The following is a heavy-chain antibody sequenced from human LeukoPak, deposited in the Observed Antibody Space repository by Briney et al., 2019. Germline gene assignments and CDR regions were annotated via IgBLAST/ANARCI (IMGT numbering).Heavy chain of an antibody. CDR2: INHSGST. D-gene: IGHD2-2*01. CDR3: ASQPAAMYYYYYGMDV. V-gene: IGHV4-34*01. CDR1: GGSFSGYY. Sequence: SSETLSLTCAVYGGSFSGYYWSWIRQPAGKGLEWIGEINHSGSTNYNPSLKSRVTISVDTSKNQFSLKLSSVTAADTAVYYCASQPAAMYYYYYGMDVWGQGTTVTVSS. J-gene: IGHJ6*02.